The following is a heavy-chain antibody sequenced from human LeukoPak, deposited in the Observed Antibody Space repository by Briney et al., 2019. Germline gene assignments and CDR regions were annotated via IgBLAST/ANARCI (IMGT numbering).Heavy chain of an antibody. Sequence: GGSLRLSCAASGFTFSSYGMNWVRQAPGKGLEWVSSISSSRSYIYYADSVKGRFTISRDNAKHSLYLQMNSLRAEDTAVYYCARDSYCSGGSCYSHYYYGMDVWGHGTTVTVSS. CDR3: ARDSYCSGGSCYSHYYYGMDV. J-gene: IGHJ6*02. V-gene: IGHV3-21*01. CDR1: GFTFSSYG. CDR2: ISSSRSYI. D-gene: IGHD2-15*01.